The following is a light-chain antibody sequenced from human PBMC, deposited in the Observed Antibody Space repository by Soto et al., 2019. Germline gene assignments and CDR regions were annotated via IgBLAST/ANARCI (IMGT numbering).Light chain of an antibody. CDR2: DAS. V-gene: IGKV1D-13*01. J-gene: IGKJ1*01. CDR1: QGISSS. Sequence: AIQLTQSPSSLSASVGDRVTITCRASQGISSSLAWYQQKPGKTPDLLIYDASTLESGVPSRFSASGSGTEFTLTISSLQSEDFAVYYCHQYNNWPRGTFGQGTKVDIK. CDR3: HQYNNWPRGT.